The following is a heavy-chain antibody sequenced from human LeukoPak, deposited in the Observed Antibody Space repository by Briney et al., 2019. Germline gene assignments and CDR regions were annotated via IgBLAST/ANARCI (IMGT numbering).Heavy chain of an antibody. D-gene: IGHD1-14*01. CDR1: GYIFIDYD. V-gene: IGHV1-8*01. CDR2: MNPETGGS. J-gene: IGHJ4*02. Sequence: GASVKVSCKTSGYIFIDYDINWVRQAPGQGLEWMGWMNPETGGSGYSHDFQGRITMTGDTSSTTAYLDLSNLTFEDSAVYYCTSFHRHRLPKSDYWGQGTLVTVSS. CDR3: TSFHRHRLPKSDY.